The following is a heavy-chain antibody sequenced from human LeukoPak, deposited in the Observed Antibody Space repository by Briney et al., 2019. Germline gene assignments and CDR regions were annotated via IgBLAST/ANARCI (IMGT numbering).Heavy chain of an antibody. CDR1: GFTFSSYA. CDR3: ARDHAGAFDY. J-gene: IGHJ4*02. V-gene: IGHV3-30-3*01. Sequence: GGSLRLSCAASGFTFSSYAMHWVRQAPGKGLEWVAVISYDGSNKYYADSVKGRFTISRDNFKNTLYLQMNSLRAEDTAVYYCARDHAGAFDYWGQGTLVTVSS. D-gene: IGHD1-1*01. CDR2: ISYDGSNK.